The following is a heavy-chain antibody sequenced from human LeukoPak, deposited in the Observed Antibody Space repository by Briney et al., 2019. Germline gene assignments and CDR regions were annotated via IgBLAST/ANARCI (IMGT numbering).Heavy chain of an antibody. CDR3: AHRRAGGSRDPFDY. CDR2: IYWDDDK. J-gene: IGHJ4*02. D-gene: IGHD6-13*01. V-gene: IGHV2-5*02. CDR1: GFSLSTSGVG. Sequence: KESGPTLVKPTQTLTLTCTFSGFSLSTSGVGVGWIRQPPGKALEWLALIYWDDDKRYSPSLKSRLTITKDTSKNQVVLTMTNMDPVDTATYYCAHRRAGGSRDPFDYWGQGTLVTVSS.